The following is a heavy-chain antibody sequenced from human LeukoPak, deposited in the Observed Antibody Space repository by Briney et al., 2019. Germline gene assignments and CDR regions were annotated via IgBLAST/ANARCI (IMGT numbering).Heavy chain of an antibody. CDR3: ARGGGGGHCSSTSCYRTYNWFDP. CDR1: GYTFTSYD. Sequence: ASVKVSCKASGYTFTSYDINWVRQAPGQGLEWMGWMNPNRGNTVYAQKFQGRVTIIRNTSKSTAYMELSSLRSEDTAVYYCARGGGGGHCSSTSCYRTYNWFDPWGQGTLVTVSS. CDR2: MNPNRGNT. V-gene: IGHV1-8*03. J-gene: IGHJ5*02. D-gene: IGHD2-2*01.